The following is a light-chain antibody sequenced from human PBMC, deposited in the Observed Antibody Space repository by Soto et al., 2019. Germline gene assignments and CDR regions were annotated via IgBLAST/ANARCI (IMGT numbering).Light chain of an antibody. CDR1: QSVSNNY. V-gene: IGKV3-20*01. Sequence: EVVLTQSPGTLSLSPGERATLSCRASQSVSNNYLAWYQQKPGQAPRLLIYGASTRATGVPDRFSGSGSGTEFTLTISRLEPEDFVVFYCHQYSSSPRTCGQGTRVEVK. CDR2: GAS. CDR3: HQYSSSPRT. J-gene: IGKJ1*01.